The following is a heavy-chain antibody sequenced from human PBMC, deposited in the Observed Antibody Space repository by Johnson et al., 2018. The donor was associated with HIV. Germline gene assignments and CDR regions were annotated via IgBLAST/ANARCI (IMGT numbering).Heavy chain of an antibody. D-gene: IGHD3-9*01. Sequence: VQLMESGGGLVQPGRSLRLSCTASGFSFGDYAMSWVRQAPGKGLEWVSGISWNSGSIGYADSVKGRFTISRDNAKNSLYLQMNRLRAEDTALYYCAKVIRWLTGYDAFDIWGQGTMVTVSS. CDR1: GFSFGDYA. V-gene: IGHV3-9*01. CDR2: ISWNSGSI. CDR3: AKVIRWLTGYDAFDI. J-gene: IGHJ3*02.